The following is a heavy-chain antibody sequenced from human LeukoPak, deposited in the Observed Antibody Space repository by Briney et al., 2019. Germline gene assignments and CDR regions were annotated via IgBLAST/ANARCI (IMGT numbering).Heavy chain of an antibody. V-gene: IGHV4-34*01. CDR2: INHSGST. J-gene: IGHJ4*02. CDR3: ARAPAYGGKDY. CDR1: GGSFSGYY. Sequence: SETLSLTCAVYGGSFSGYYWSWIRQPPGKGLEWIGEINHSGSTNYNPSLKSRVTISVDTSKNQFSLKLSSVTAADTAVYYCARAPAYGGKDYRGQGTLVTVSS. D-gene: IGHD4-23*01.